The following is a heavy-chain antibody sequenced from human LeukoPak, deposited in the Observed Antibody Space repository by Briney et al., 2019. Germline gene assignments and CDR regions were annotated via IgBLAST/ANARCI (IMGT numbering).Heavy chain of an antibody. J-gene: IGHJ4*02. CDR3: ASTSSSWYYFDY. D-gene: IGHD6-13*01. CDR2: INPSGGST. V-gene: IGHV1-46*01. Sequence: ASVKVSCKASGYTFTSCYMHWVRQAPGQGLEWMGIINPSGGSTSYAQKFQGRVTMTRDTSTSTVYMELSSPRSEDTAVYYCASTSSSWYYFDYWGQGTLVTVSS. CDR1: GYTFTSCY.